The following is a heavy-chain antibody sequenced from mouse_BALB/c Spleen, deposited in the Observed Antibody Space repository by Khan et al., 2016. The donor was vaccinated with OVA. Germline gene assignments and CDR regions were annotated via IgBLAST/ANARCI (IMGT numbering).Heavy chain of an antibody. Sequence: QIQLVQSGPGLVQPSQSLSITCTVSGFSLNNYSVHWVRQSPGKGLEWLGVMWSAGSTDYNAAFISRLTISKDNSRSQVFFKMNSLQPNDTARYYCARRGYDYGRGALFAYWGQGTPVTVSA. V-gene: IGHV2-2*02. J-gene: IGHJ3*01. CDR3: ARRGYDYGRGALFAY. D-gene: IGHD2-4*01. CDR2: MWSAGST. CDR1: GFSLNNYS.